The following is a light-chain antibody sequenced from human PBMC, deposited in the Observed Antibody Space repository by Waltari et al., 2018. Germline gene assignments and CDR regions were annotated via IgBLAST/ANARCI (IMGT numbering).Light chain of an antibody. V-gene: IGLV1-44*01. J-gene: IGLJ3*02. CDR1: ASIIGGHV. CDR3: AAWDDSPNGHWV. Sequence: QSVLPQPPSASGTPGQRVTIPCSGRASIIGGHVVNWYPQFQGKAPKLVIYRNDQRPSGVPDRFSGSKSGTSASLAISGLQSEDEADYYCAAWDDSPNGHWVFGGGTKVTVL. CDR2: RND.